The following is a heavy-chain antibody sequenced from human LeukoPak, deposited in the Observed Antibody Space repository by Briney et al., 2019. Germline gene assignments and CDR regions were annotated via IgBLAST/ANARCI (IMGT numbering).Heavy chain of an antibody. D-gene: IGHD3-22*01. J-gene: IGHJ4*02. V-gene: IGHV1-2*06. CDR3: ARGRNSVYYFNVVAPYYFDY. CDR1: GYTFTGYY. CDR2: INPNSDGT. Sequence: ASVKVSXKASGYTFTGYYMHWVRQAPGQGLEWMGRINPNSDGTNYAQKFQGRVTMTRDTSINTAYMDLRRLRSDDTAVYYCARGRNSVYYFNVVAPYYFDYWGQGTLVTVSS.